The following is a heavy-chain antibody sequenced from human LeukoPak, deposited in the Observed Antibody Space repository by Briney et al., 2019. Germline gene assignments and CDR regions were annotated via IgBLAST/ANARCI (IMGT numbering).Heavy chain of an antibody. CDR1: GFTFDDYA. Sequence: GGSLRLSCAASGFTFDDYAMHWVRQAPGKGLEWVSGISRNSGSIGYADSVKGRFTISRDNAKNSLYLQMNSLRAEDTALYYCARAYSNYGMDVWGQGTTVTVSS. D-gene: IGHD4-4*01. CDR2: ISRNSGSI. J-gene: IGHJ6*02. V-gene: IGHV3-9*01. CDR3: ARAYSNYGMDV.